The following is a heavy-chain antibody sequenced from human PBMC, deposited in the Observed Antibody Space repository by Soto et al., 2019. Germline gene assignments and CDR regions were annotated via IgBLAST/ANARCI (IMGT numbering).Heavy chain of an antibody. CDR2: IYYSGST. CDR3: ARDYGDMDY. D-gene: IGHD4-17*01. Sequence: QVQLQESGPGLVKPSETLSLTCTVSGGSISSYYWSWIRQPPGKGLEWIGYIYYSGSTNYNPSLKSRVTISVDTSKNQFSLKLSSVTAADTAVYYCARDYGDMDYWGQGTLVTVSS. J-gene: IGHJ4*02. V-gene: IGHV4-59*01. CDR1: GGSISSYY.